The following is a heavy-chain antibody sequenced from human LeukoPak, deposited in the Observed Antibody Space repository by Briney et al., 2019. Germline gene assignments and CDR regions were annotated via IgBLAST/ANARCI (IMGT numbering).Heavy chain of an antibody. V-gene: IGHV4-59*01. Sequence: SETLSLTCTVSGGSTSSYYWSWIRQPPGKGLEWIGYIYYSGSTNYNPSLKSRVTISVDTSKNQFSLKLSSVTAADTAVYYCARTHYGGNRAGSTAYWGQGTLVTVSS. J-gene: IGHJ4*02. CDR2: IYYSGST. CDR3: ARTHYGGNRAGSTAY. CDR1: GGSTSSYY. D-gene: IGHD4-23*01.